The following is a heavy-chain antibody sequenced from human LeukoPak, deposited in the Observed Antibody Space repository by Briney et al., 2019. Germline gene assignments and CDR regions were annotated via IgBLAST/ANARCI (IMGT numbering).Heavy chain of an antibody. Sequence: PGGSLRLSCAASGFTVSSNYMSWVRQAPGKGLEWVSVIYSGGSTYYADSVKGRFTISRDNAKNSLYLQMNSLRAEDTAVYYCARVRNDRDGYYFDYWGQGTLVTVSS. CDR1: GFTVSSNY. CDR2: IYSGGST. J-gene: IGHJ4*02. V-gene: IGHV3-66*01. CDR3: ARVRNDRDGYYFDY. D-gene: IGHD5-24*01.